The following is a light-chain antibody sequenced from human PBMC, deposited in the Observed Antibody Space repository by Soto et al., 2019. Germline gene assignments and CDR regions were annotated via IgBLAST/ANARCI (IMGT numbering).Light chain of an antibody. J-gene: IGLJ2*01. CDR3: SSYAGSNVV. Sequence: SALTQPPSASGSPGQSVTISCTGTSSDVGTYNYVSWYQQHPGKAPKLMIYEVSERPSGVPNRFSGSKSGNTASLTVSGLQAEDEADYYCSSYAGSNVVFGGGTKLTVL. CDR2: EVS. CDR1: SSDVGTYNY. V-gene: IGLV2-8*01.